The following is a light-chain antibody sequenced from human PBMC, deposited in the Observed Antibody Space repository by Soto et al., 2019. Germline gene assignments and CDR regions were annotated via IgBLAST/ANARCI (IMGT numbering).Light chain of an antibody. V-gene: IGKV3-20*01. CDR2: DAS. Sequence: EVVMTQSPGTLSLSPGEAATLSCRASQSVSGNYLAWYQQKPGQSPRLVIYDASSRATGIPDRFSGSGSGTDFTLTISRLEPEDFAVYFCQQYDSSPPITFGQGTRLEIK. CDR3: QQYDSSPPIT. CDR1: QSVSGNY. J-gene: IGKJ5*01.